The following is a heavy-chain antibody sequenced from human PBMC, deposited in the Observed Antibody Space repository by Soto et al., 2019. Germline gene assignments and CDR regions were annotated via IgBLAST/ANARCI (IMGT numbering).Heavy chain of an antibody. V-gene: IGHV1-2*02. CDR3: ARAYYGSGSFDY. J-gene: IGHJ4*02. D-gene: IGHD3-10*01. CDR1: GYTFTGYY. CDR2: INPNSGGT. Sequence: ASVKVSCKASGYTFTGYYMHWVRQAPGQGLEWMGWINPNSGGTNYAQKFRGRVTMTRDTSISTAYMELSRLRSDDTAVDYCARAYYGSGSFDYWRQGTLVTVSS.